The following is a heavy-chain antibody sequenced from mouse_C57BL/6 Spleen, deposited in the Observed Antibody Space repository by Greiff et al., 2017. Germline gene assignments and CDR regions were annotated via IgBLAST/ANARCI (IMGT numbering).Heavy chain of an antibody. CDR3: ARHSTVY. J-gene: IGHJ2*01. Sequence: EVQLQESGGDLVKPGGSLKLSCAASGFTFSSYGMSWVRQTPDKRLEWVATISSGGSYTYYPDSVKGRFTISRDNAKNTLYLQMSSLKSEDTAMYYCARHSTVYWGQGTTLTVSS. CDR2: ISSGGSYT. CDR1: GFTFSSYG. D-gene: IGHD2-1*01. V-gene: IGHV5-6*01.